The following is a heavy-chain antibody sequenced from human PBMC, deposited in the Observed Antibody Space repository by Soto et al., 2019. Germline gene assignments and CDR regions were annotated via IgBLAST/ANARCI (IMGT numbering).Heavy chain of an antibody. V-gene: IGHV3-21*01. CDR2: ISGPSIYI. CDR1: GFTFSGYS. D-gene: IGHD2-8*01. J-gene: IGHJ6*02. Sequence: EVQLVESGGGLVKPGGSLRLSCVASGFTFSGYSINWVRQAPGKGLEWVSYISGPSIYIYYAYSVKGRFTISRDNAKSAVYLQMNSLRAEDTVVYYCARGFRNGFNVWAQVTTVSV. CDR3: ARGFRNGFNV.